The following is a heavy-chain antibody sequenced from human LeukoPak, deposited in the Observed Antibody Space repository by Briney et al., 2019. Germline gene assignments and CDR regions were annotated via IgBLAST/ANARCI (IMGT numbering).Heavy chain of an antibody. CDR1: GFTFSNYA. V-gene: IGHV3-9*01. CDR2: ISWNSGSI. J-gene: IGHJ5*02. Sequence: GGSLRLTCAASGFTFSNYAMHWVRQAPGKGLEWVSGISWNSGSIGYADSVKGRFTISRDNAKNSLYLQMNSLRAEDTALYYCAKDSDPVAGSPPTWGQGTLVTVSS. D-gene: IGHD6-19*01. CDR3: AKDSDPVAGSPPT.